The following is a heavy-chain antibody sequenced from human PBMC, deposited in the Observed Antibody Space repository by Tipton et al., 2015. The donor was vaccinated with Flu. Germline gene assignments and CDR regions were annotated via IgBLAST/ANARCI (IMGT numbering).Heavy chain of an antibody. CDR1: GGSFSGYY. CDR2: IHRSGSA. J-gene: IGHJ5*02. Sequence: TLSLTCAVYGGSFSGYYWGWIRQPPGKGLEWIGNIHRSGSAYYNPSLKSRVTMSVDSSKNQFSLRLTSVTAADTAVYFCVRRDYSNYVSEPKNWFDPWGQGALVTVSS. D-gene: IGHD4-11*01. V-gene: IGHV4-34*01. CDR3: VRRDYSNYVSEPKNWFDP.